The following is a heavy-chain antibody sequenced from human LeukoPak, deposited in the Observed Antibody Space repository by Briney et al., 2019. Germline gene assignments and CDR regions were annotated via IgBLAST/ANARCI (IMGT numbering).Heavy chain of an antibody. V-gene: IGHV3-23*01. CDR3: ARWLQRPIDC. CDR1: GLTFSSYA. J-gene: IGHJ4*02. CDR2: ISGSGDST. Sequence: PGGSLRLSCTASGLTFSSYAMSWVRQAPGKGLAWVSAISGSGDSTYYVASVKGRFTISRDNSKNTLYLQMNSLRAEDTAVYYCARWLQRPIDCWGQGTLVTVSS. D-gene: IGHD5-24*01.